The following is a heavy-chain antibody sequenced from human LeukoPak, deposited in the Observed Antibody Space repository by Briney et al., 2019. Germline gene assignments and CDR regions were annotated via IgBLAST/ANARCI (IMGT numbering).Heavy chain of an antibody. Sequence: SETLSLICAVSGGPFSRYYWSWLREPQGMGLDWLGEIVHSGSTKYKPALKSRFTISGDSAKNQFSLRVNPVSAADTALYYCARVKRGGAKFWGQGTLVTVSS. CDR2: IVHSGST. CDR1: GGPFSRYY. J-gene: IGHJ4*02. V-gene: IGHV4-34*12. CDR3: ARVKRGGAKF. D-gene: IGHD2-21*01.